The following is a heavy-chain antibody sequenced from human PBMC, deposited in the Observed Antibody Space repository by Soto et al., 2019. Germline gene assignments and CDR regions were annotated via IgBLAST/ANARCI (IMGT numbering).Heavy chain of an antibody. Sequence: ASVKVSCKASGGTFRKYGISWVRQAPGQGLEWLGGIIPMFGTATSTQNFQGRLTITADESTSTAYMELSSLTSEDTAVYFCARSVGVTTLSYLDYWGQGTQVTVSS. CDR1: GGTFRKYG. J-gene: IGHJ4*02. CDR2: IIPMFGTA. CDR3: ARSVGVTTLSYLDY. V-gene: IGHV1-69*13. D-gene: IGHD1-26*01.